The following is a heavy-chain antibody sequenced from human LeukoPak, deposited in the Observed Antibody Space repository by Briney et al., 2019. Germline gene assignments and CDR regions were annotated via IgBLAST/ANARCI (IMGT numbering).Heavy chain of an antibody. CDR2: IYYGGST. V-gene: IGHV4-39*01. D-gene: IGHD2-2*01. CDR1: GGSVSSGGYY. Sequence: SETLSLTCTVSGGSVSSGGYYWGWIRQPPGKGLEWIGSIYYGGSTYYNPSLKSRVTISVDTSKNQFSLKLSSVTAADTAVYYCARFHVVVVPAAEEVARLDAFDIWGQGTMVTVSS. CDR3: ARFHVVVVPAAEEVARLDAFDI. J-gene: IGHJ3*02.